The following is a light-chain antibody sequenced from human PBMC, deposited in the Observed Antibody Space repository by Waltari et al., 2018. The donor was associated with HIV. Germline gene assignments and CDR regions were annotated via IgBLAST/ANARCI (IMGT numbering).Light chain of an antibody. CDR2: RNN. CDR1: SSNIGGNY. Sequence: QSVLTPQPSASGAPGQRVTMSCSGSSSNIGGNYVYWYQHLPGSAPKLLISRNNNRPSGVPDRFSGSKSGTSASLAISGLRSEDEADYYCAAWDDSLSGVLFGGGTKLT. CDR3: AAWDDSLSGVL. V-gene: IGLV1-47*01. J-gene: IGLJ3*02.